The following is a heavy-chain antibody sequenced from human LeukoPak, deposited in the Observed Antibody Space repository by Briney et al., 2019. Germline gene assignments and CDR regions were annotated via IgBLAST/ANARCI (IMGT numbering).Heavy chain of an antibody. D-gene: IGHD3-9*01. CDR2: ISYDGSNK. CDR1: GFTFSSYG. CDR3: AKDHFDWLSSELDY. V-gene: IGHV3-30*18. Sequence: QPGRSLRLSCAASGFTFSSYGMHWVRQAPGKGLEWVAVISYDGSNKYYADSVKGRFTISRDNSKNTLYLQMNSLRAEDTAVYYCAKDHFDWLSSELDYWGQGTLVTVSS. J-gene: IGHJ4*02.